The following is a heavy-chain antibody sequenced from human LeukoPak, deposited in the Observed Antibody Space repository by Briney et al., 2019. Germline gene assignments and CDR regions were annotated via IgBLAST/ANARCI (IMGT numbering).Heavy chain of an antibody. CDR2: IYYSGST. CDR3: ARWGYYGSGSYPNWFDP. Sequence: SETLSLTCTVSGGSISSYCWSWIRQPPGKGLEWIGYIYYSGSTNYNPSLKSRVTISVDTSKNQFSLKLSSVTAADTAVYYCARWGYYGSGSYPNWFDPWGQGTLVTVSS. D-gene: IGHD3-10*01. J-gene: IGHJ5*02. V-gene: IGHV4-59*08. CDR1: GGSISSYC.